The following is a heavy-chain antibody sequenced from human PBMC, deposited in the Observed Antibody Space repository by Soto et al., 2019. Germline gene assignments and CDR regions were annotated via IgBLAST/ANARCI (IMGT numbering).Heavy chain of an antibody. J-gene: IGHJ4*02. CDR2: IRSKANSYAT. Sequence: EVQLVESGGGLVQPGGSLKLSCAASGFTFSGSAMHWVRQASGKGLEWVGRIRSKANSYATAYAASVKGRFTISRDDSKNTAYLQMNSLKTEDTAVYYCTSLSGGYSYGYGLDYWGQGTLVTVSS. D-gene: IGHD5-18*01. CDR3: TSLSGGYSYGYGLDY. CDR1: GFTFSGSA. V-gene: IGHV3-73*02.